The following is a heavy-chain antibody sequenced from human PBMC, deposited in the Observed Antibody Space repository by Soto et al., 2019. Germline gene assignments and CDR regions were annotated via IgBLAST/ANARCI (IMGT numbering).Heavy chain of an antibody. D-gene: IGHD6-13*01. CDR3: ASGASSGYPYVVAS. CDR2: IIPYYTTL. CDR1: EGTFNSYA. J-gene: IGHJ5*02. V-gene: IGHV1-69*01. Sequence: QAQVVQSGAEVRKPGASVKLSCKASEGTFNSYAIAWVRQAPGQGLEWMGGIIPYYTTLNYAQKFQDRVTITADDSTNTVHMELSSLRSAATAVYLCASGASSGYPYVVASWDQGTRVTVSS.